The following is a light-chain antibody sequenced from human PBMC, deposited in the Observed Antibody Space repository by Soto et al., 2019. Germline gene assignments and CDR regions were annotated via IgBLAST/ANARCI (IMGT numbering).Light chain of an antibody. CDR3: QQYGSTPGFT. CDR1: QSVSSSY. CDR2: GAS. Sequence: EIVLTQSPGTLSLSPGERATLSCRASQSVSSSYLAWYQQKPGQAPRLLIYGASSRATGIPDRFSGSGSGTDFTLTTSRLEPEDFVVYYCQQYGSTPGFTFGHGTKVDIK. V-gene: IGKV3-20*01. J-gene: IGKJ3*01.